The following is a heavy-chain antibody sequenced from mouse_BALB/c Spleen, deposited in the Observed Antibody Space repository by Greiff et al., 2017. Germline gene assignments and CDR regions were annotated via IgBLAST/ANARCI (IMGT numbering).Heavy chain of an antibody. CDR2: ISYSGST. V-gene: IGHV3-8*02. Sequence: EVQRVESGPSLVKPSQTLSLTCSVTGDSITSGYWNWIRKFPGNKLEYMGYISYSGSTYYNPSLKSRISITRDTSKNQYYLQLNSVTTEDTATCYCARSSYGNYAMDYWGQGTSVTVSS. CDR3: ARSSYGNYAMDY. CDR1: GDSITSGY. D-gene: IGHD2-10*02. J-gene: IGHJ4*01.